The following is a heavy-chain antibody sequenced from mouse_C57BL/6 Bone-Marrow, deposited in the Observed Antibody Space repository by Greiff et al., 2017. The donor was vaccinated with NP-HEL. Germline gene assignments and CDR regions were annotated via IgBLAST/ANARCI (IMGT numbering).Heavy chain of an antibody. CDR3: ASEDRLRRGFAMDY. CDR1: GYSFTSYY. Sequence: VQLQQSGPELVKPGASVKISCKASGYSFTSYYIHWVKQRPGQGLEWIGWIYPGSGNTKYNEKFKGKATLTADTSSSTAYMQLSSLTSEDSAVYYCASEDRLRRGFAMDYWGQGTSVTVSS. D-gene: IGHD2-4*01. V-gene: IGHV1-66*01. CDR2: IYPGSGNT. J-gene: IGHJ4*01.